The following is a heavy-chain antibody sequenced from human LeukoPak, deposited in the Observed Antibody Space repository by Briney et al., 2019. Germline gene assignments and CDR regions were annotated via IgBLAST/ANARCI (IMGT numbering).Heavy chain of an antibody. CDR3: ATVWGNYGDSVWCYLDY. J-gene: IGHJ2*01. D-gene: IGHD4-17*01. V-gene: IGHV3-33*07. Sequence: GGSLRPSCAASGFTFRSYGMYWVRQAPGKGLEWVALIWYDGSNKYYADSMKGRFTISRDNSKNTLYLQINSLSPEDTAVYYCATVWGNYGDSVWCYLDYWGRGTLVTVSS. CDR1: GFTFRSYG. CDR2: IWYDGSNK.